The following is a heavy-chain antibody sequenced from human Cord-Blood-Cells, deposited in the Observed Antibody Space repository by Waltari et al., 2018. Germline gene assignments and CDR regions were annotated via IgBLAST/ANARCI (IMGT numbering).Heavy chain of an antibody. D-gene: IGHD3-16*01. CDR1: GYTFTSYA. Sequence: QVQLVQSGAEVKKPGASVKVSCKASGYTFTSYAMIWVRQAPGQRLEWMGWINAGNGNTKYSQKFQGRVTITRDTSASTAYMELSSLRSEDTAVYYCARAEIGGYWYFDLWGRGTLVTVSS. CDR3: ARAEIGGYWYFDL. J-gene: IGHJ2*01. V-gene: IGHV1-3*01. CDR2: INAGNGNT.